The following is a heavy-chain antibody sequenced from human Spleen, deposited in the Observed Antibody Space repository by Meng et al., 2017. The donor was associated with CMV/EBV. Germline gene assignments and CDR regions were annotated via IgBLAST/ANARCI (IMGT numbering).Heavy chain of an antibody. V-gene: IGHV3-33*06. D-gene: IGHD3-10*01. CDR2: IWYDGSNK. CDR1: GFTFSSYG. Sequence: SGFTFSSYGMHWVRQAPGKGLEWVAVIWYDGSNKYYADSVKGRFTISRDNSKNTLYLQMNSLRAEDTAVYYCAKNTYGSGTSHYFDYWGQGTLVTVSS. J-gene: IGHJ4*02. CDR3: AKNTYGSGTSHYFDY.